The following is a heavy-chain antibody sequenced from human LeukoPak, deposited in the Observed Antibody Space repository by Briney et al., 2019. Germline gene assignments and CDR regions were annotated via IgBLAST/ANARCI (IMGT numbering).Heavy chain of an antibody. V-gene: IGHV4-59*01. CDR2: IYYSGNS. CDR3: ARGADSSGYYSIFYFDY. Sequence: SETLSLTCTVSGGSISSYNWSWIRQPPGKGLEWIGNIYYSGNSNYNPSLKSRVTISLDTSKNQFSLKLSSVTAADTAVYYCARGADSSGYYSIFYFDYWGQGTLVTVSS. CDR1: GGSISSYN. J-gene: IGHJ4*02. D-gene: IGHD3-22*01.